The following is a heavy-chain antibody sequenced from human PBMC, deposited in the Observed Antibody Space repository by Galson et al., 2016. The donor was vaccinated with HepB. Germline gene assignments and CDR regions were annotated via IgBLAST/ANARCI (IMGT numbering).Heavy chain of an antibody. J-gene: IGHJ2*01. D-gene: IGHD1-1*01. Sequence: SLRLSCAGSGFTFRRYAMAWVRQAPGRGLEWVSSISGSGGSIHYADSAKGRFTISRDNSKNTLYLQMNNLTVEDTAVYYCAKDPGGGTSVRVGYVDIWGRGCLATVSS. CDR2: ISGSGGSI. CDR3: AKDPGGGTSVRVGYVDI. CDR1: GFTFRRYA. V-gene: IGHV3-23*01.